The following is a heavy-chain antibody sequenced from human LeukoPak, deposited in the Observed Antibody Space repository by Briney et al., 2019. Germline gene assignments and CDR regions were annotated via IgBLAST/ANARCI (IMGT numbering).Heavy chain of an antibody. Sequence: PGGSLRLPCASSGFDFSSYSMNWVRQAPGKGLEWVSSISGSSTYIYSANSLKGRFSISRGNAKNSLYLQMNSLRAEDTAVYFCARASLSEIIAAEAFFDSWGQGTLVTVSS. J-gene: IGHJ4*02. CDR1: GFDFSSYS. CDR3: ARASLSEIIAAEAFFDS. V-gene: IGHV3-21*01. CDR2: ISGSSTYI. D-gene: IGHD6-13*01.